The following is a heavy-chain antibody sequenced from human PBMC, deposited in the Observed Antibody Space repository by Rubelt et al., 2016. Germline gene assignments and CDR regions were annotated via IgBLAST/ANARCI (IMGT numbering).Heavy chain of an antibody. CDR1: GYTFTSYY. CDR2: INPSGCST. J-gene: IGHJ4*02. D-gene: IGHD5-24*01. Sequence: QVQLVQSGAEVKKPGASVKVSCKASGYTFTSYYMHWVRQAPGPGLEWMGIINPSGCSTSYAQKVQGRVTMTRDTSTSTVYRGLGSLRSEDTAVYYCARTKTVEMATIPLAYWGQGTLVTVSS. V-gene: IGHV1-46*01. CDR3: ARTKTVEMATIPLAY.